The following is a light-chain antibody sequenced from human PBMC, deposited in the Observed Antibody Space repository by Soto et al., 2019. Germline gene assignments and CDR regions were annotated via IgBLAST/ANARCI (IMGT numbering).Light chain of an antibody. Sequence: DIQMTQTPSSLSASVGDRVTITCRASQGIRSDLGWFQQKPGKAPKRLIYAASSLQSGVPSRFSGSGSGTEFTLTISSLQPEDFATYYCLQHNSYPWTFGQGTKVEIK. CDR3: LQHNSYPWT. CDR1: QGIRSD. J-gene: IGKJ1*01. CDR2: AAS. V-gene: IGKV1-17*01.